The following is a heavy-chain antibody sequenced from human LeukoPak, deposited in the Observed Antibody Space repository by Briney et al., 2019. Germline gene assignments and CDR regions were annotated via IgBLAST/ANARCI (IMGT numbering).Heavy chain of an antibody. CDR1: GGSISSSSYY. CDR2: IYYSGST. D-gene: IGHD6-19*01. Sequence: SETLSLTCTVSGGSISSSSYYWGWIRQPPGKGLEWIGSIYYSGSTYYNPSLKSRVTISVDTSKNQFSLKLSSVTAADTAVYYCARGRLARSPYFDYWGQGTLVTVSS. J-gene: IGHJ4*02. CDR3: ARGRLARSPYFDY. V-gene: IGHV4-39*07.